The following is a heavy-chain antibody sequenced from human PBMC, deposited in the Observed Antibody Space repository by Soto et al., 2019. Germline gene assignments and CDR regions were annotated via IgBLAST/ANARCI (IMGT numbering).Heavy chain of an antibody. CDR1: GYTFINHG. CDR2: VSGSNGNT. J-gene: IGHJ4*02. Sequence: QVQLVQSEAEVKKPGASVKVSCEASGYTFINHGISWVRQAPGQGLEWMGWVSGSNGNTKYAQKFQGRVTMTTETSTSTAHMERRNLRSDDTAVYFCARDFYPLAYYFDPWGQGTLVTVSS. V-gene: IGHV1-18*04. CDR3: ARDFYPLAYYFDP.